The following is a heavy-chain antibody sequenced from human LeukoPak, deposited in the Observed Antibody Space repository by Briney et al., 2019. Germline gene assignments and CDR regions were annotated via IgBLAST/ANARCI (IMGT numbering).Heavy chain of an antibody. D-gene: IGHD3-10*01. V-gene: IGHV4-39*01. Sequence: SETLSLTCTVSGGSISSRSYYWGWIRQPPGKGLEWIGKISDSGNTYYSPSLRSRVTISIDMSKNQFSLKLSSVTAADTAVYYCARTFYGSGSYEYWGQGTLVTVSS. CDR1: GGSISSRSYY. J-gene: IGHJ4*02. CDR2: ISDSGNT. CDR3: ARTFYGSGSYEY.